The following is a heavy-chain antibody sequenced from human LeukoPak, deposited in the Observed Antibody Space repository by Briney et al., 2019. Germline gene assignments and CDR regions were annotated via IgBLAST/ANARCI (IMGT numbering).Heavy chain of an antibody. J-gene: IGHJ5*02. CDR1: GFTFNSYA. D-gene: IGHD2-2*01. CDR2: ISASGGTT. V-gene: IGHV3-23*01. Sequence: PGGTLRLSCAASGFTFNSYAMSWVRQAPGNGLEWVSAISASGGTTYYADSVKGRFTISRDNSENTLFLQMNSLRAEDMAVYYCAKEPREYCSSTSCPNWFDLWGQGTLVTVSS. CDR3: AKEPREYCSSTSCPNWFDL.